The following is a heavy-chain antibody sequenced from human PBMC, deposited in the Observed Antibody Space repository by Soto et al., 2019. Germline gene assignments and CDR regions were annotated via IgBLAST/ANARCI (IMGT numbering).Heavy chain of an antibody. J-gene: IGHJ4*02. Sequence: QITLKESGPTLVKPTQTLTLTCTFSGFSLSTSGVGVGWICQPPGKALEWLALIYWDYDKRYSPSLKSRLTITKDTSKNQVVLTMTNMDPVDTATYYCAHRPSYCSGGSCYSGFDYWGQGTLVTVSS. D-gene: IGHD2-15*01. CDR2: IYWDYDK. CDR1: GFSLSTSGVG. CDR3: AHRPSYCSGGSCYSGFDY. V-gene: IGHV2-5*02.